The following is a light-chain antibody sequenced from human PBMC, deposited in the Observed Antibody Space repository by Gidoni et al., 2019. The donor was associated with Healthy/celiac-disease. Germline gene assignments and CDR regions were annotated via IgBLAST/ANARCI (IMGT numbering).Light chain of an antibody. CDR3: QQYNSYSPVP. CDR1: QSISSW. CDR2: DAS. V-gene: IGKV1-5*01. J-gene: IGKJ1*01. Sequence: DIQMTQSPSTLSASVGDRVTITGRASQSISSWLAWYQQKPGKAPKLLIYDASSLESGVPSRFSGSGSGTEFTLTISSLQPDDFATYYCQQYNSYSPVPFGQGTKVEIK.